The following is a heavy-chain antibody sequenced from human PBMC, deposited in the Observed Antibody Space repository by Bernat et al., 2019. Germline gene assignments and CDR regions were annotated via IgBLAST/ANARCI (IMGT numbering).Heavy chain of an antibody. CDR3: AKAESDSSGVDY. CDR1: GFTFSSYG. D-gene: IGHD6-19*01. CDR2: ISYDGSNK. J-gene: IGHJ4*02. V-gene: IGHV3-30*18. Sequence: VQLVESGGGLVQPGGSLRLSCAASGFTFSSYGMHWVRQAPGKGLEWVAVISYDGSNKYYADSVKGRFTISRDNSKNTLYLQMNSLRAEDTAVYYCAKAESDSSGVDYWGQGTLVTVSS.